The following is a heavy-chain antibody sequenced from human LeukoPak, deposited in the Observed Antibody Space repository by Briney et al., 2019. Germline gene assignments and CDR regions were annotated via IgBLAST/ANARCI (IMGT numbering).Heavy chain of an antibody. CDR3: ASEGSGSYYKGDYYYGMDV. CDR2: ISSSSCYI. D-gene: IGHD3-10*01. J-gene: IGHJ6*02. Sequence: GGSLRLSCAASGFTFSSYSMNWVRQAPGKGLEWVSSISSSSCYIYYADSVKGRFTISRDNAKNSLYLQMNSLRAEDTAVYYCASEGSGSYYKGDYYYGMDVWGQGTTVTVSS. CDR1: GFTFSSYS. V-gene: IGHV3-21*01.